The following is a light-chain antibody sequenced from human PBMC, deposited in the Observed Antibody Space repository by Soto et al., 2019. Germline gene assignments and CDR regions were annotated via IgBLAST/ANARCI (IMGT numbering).Light chain of an antibody. J-gene: IGKJ1*01. CDR3: HQYNNWPPWT. CDR1: QSISSN. V-gene: IGKV3-15*01. Sequence: EIVVTQSPATLSVSPGERATLSCRASQSISSNLAWYQQKPGQAPRLLIYSASTRATGIPARFSGSGSGTEFTLTISSLQSEDFAVYYCHQYNNWPPWTFGQGTKVDIK. CDR2: SAS.